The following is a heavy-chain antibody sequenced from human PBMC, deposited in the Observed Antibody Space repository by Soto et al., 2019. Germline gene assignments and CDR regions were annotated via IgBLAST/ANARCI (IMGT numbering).Heavy chain of an antibody. J-gene: IGHJ4*02. D-gene: IGHD3-22*01. CDR3: ARHTSGYSPSFLY. CDR2: FYYSGST. V-gene: IGHV4-61*01. Sequence: PSETLSLTCTVSGASVSSGNHYWSWIRQPPGKGLEWIGDFYYSGSTNYNPSLKSRITISVDTSTNQFSLNLSSVTAADTAVYYCARHTSGYSPSFLYWDQGALVTVSS. CDR1: GASVSSGNHY.